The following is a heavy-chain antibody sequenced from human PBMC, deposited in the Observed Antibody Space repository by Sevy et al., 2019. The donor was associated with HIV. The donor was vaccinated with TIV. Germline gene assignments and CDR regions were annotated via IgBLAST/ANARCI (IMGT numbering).Heavy chain of an antibody. CDR2: ISYDGSNK. CDR3: ARDPRIAARLVAAAPQYYYGMDV. Sequence: GGSLRLSCAASGFTFSSYAMHWVRQAPGKGLEWVAVISYDGSNKYYADSVKGRLTISRDNSKNTLYLQMNSLRVEDTAVYYCARDPRIAARLVAAAPQYYYGMDVWGQGTTVTVSS. J-gene: IGHJ6*02. D-gene: IGHD6-6*01. V-gene: IGHV3-30-3*01. CDR1: GFTFSSYA.